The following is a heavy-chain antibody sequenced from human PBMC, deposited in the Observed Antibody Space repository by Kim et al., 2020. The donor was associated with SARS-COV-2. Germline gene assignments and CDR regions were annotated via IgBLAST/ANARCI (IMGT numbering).Heavy chain of an antibody. D-gene: IGHD3-9*01. V-gene: IGHV3-30*18. Sequence: GGSLRLSCAASGFTFSSYGMHWVRQAPGKGLEWVAVISYDGSNKYYADSVKGRFTISRDNSKNTLYLQMNSLRAEDTAVYYCAKDMNYYDILTGSLLGGEVRGYGCYGMDVWGQGTTVTVSS. CDR3: AKDMNYYDILTGSLLGGEVRGYGCYGMDV. J-gene: IGHJ6*02. CDR2: ISYDGSNK. CDR1: GFTFSSYG.